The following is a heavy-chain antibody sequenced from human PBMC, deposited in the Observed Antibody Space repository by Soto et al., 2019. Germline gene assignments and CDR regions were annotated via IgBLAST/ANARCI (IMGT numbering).Heavy chain of an antibody. J-gene: IGHJ6*02. V-gene: IGHV1-46*01. CDR3: ARDYGAAAGTYYYYGMDV. CDR1: GYTFTSYY. CDR2: INPSGGST. Sequence: ASVKVSCKASGYTFTSYYMHWVRQAPGQGLEWMGIINPSGGSTSYAQKFQGRVTMTRDTSTSTVYMELSSLRSEDTAVYYCARDYGAAAGTYYYYGMDVWGQGTTVTVS. D-gene: IGHD6-13*01.